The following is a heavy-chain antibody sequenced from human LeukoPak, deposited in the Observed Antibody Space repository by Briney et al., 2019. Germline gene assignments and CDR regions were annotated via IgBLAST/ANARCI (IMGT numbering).Heavy chain of an antibody. J-gene: IGHJ4*02. Sequence: ASVKVSCKASGYTFTSYYMHWVRQAPGQGLEWMGIINPSGGNTSYAQKFQGRVTVTRDMSTSTVYMELSSLRSEDTAVYYCARGTYLLWFGGPRGVVGDYWGQGTLVTVSS. CDR2: INPSGGNT. D-gene: IGHD3-10*01. V-gene: IGHV1-46*01. CDR1: GYTFTSYY. CDR3: ARGTYLLWFGGPRGVVGDY.